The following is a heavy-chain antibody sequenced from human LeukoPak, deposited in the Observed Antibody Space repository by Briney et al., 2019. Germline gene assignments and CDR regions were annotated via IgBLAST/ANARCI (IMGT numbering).Heavy chain of an antibody. J-gene: IGHJ6*03. CDR2: IYTDGST. CDR3: ARDYMDV. V-gene: IGHV3-53*01. CDR1: GFTVSSNY. Sequence: GGSLRLSCAASGFTVSSNYMSWVRQAPGKGLEWVSVIYTDGSTYYADSVKGRFIISRDNSKNTLSLQMNSLRAEDTAVYYCARDYMDVWGKGTTVTVSS.